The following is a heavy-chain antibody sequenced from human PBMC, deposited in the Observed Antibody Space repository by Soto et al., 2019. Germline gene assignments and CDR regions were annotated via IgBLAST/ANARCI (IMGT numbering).Heavy chain of an antibody. CDR1: SGSFSGYY. J-gene: IGHJ4*02. CDR2: ISHSGST. V-gene: IGHV4-34*01. Sequence: QVQLPQWGAGLLKPSETLSLRCVVNSGSFSGYYWTWIRQTPAKGLEWIGEISHSGSTNYNPSLMSRVTMSADTSKKQFSLRLSSVTAADTALYFWARSYESSRRYRPLLDYWGQGTLVTVSS. D-gene: IGHD3-16*02. CDR3: ARSYESSRRYRPLLDY.